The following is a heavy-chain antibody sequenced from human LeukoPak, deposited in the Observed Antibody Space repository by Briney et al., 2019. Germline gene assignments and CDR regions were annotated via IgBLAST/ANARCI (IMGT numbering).Heavy chain of an antibody. V-gene: IGHV4-34*01. Sequence: SETLSLTCAVYGGSFSGYYWSWIRQPPGKGLEWIGEINHSGSTNYNPSLKSRVTISVDTSKNQFSLKLSSVTAADTAVYYCARIPYNYYDSSGPRGDYWGQGTLVTVSS. J-gene: IGHJ4*02. CDR1: GGSFSGYY. CDR2: INHSGST. CDR3: ARIPYNYYDSSGPRGDY. D-gene: IGHD3-22*01.